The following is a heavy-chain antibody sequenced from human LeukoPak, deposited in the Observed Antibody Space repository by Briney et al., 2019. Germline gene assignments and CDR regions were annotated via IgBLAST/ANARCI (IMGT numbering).Heavy chain of an antibody. CDR3: ARDIVRGAVAPPIY. J-gene: IGHJ4*02. Sequence: ASVKVSWKASGGTFSSYAISWVRQAPGQGLEWMGRIIPILGIANYAQKFQGRVTITADKSTSTAYMELSSLRSEDTAVYYCARDIVRGAVAPPIYWGQGTLVTVSS. CDR1: GGTFSSYA. D-gene: IGHD2-8*01. CDR2: IIPILGIA. V-gene: IGHV1-69*04.